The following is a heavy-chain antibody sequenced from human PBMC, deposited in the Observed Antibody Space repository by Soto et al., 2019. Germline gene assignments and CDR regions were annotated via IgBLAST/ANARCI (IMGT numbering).Heavy chain of an antibody. CDR3: ARDLAVADTVYYYGMDV. V-gene: IGHV3-33*01. D-gene: IGHD6-19*01. CDR1: GFTFSSYG. Sequence: QVQLVESGGGVVQPGRSLRLSCAASGFTFSSYGMHWVRQAPGKGLEWVAVIWYDGSNKYYADSVKGRFTISRDNSKNTLYLQMNSLRAEDTAVYYCARDLAVADTVYYYGMDVWGQGTTVTVSS. J-gene: IGHJ6*02. CDR2: IWYDGSNK.